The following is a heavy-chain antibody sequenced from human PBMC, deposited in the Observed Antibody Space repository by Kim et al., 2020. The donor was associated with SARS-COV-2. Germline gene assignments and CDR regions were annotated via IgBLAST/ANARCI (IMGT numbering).Heavy chain of an antibody. CDR3: TTEGLTTPEYYYYYYGMDV. J-gene: IGHJ6*02. Sequence: GGSLRLSCAASGFTFSNAWMSWVRQAPGKGLEWVGRIKSKTDGGTTDYAAPVKGRFTISRDDSKNTLYLQMNSLKTEDTAVYYCTTEGLTTPEYYYYYYGMDVWGQGTTVTVSS. CDR1: GFTFSNAW. V-gene: IGHV3-15*01. D-gene: IGHD4-17*01. CDR2: IKSKTDGGTT.